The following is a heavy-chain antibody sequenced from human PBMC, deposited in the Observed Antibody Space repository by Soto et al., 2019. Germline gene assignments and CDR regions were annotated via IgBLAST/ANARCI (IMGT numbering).Heavy chain of an antibody. V-gene: IGHV1-69*10. J-gene: IGHJ6*02. CDR3: ARAPQQLVRYHYYGMDL. CDR1: GGTFSSEA. CDR2: IIPILDTT. Sequence: SVKVSCKASGGTFSSEAISWVRQAPGQGLEWMGGIIPILDTTNYAQKFQGRVTITADRSTSTAYMELSSLRSEDTAVYYCARAPQQLVRYHYYGMDLWGQGTTVTVSS. D-gene: IGHD6-13*01.